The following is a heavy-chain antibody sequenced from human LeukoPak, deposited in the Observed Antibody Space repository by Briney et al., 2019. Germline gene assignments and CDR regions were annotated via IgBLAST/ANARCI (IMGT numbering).Heavy chain of an antibody. Sequence: GESLKISCKGSGYNFNTYWVAWVRQLPGKGLEWMGIIRPMNSDVRYSPSFQDQVTTSADRSINTAYLQWSSLTASDTAMYYCASRPFETTVVPWDFYWGQGTQVTVSS. J-gene: IGHJ4*02. D-gene: IGHD4-23*01. CDR2: IRPMNSDV. V-gene: IGHV5-51*01. CDR3: ASRPFETTVVPWDFY. CDR1: GYNFNTYW.